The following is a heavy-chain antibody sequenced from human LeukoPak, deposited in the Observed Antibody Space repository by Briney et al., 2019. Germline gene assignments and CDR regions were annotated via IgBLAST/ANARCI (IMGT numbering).Heavy chain of an antibody. CDR2: IYYIGTT. J-gene: IGHJ3*02. Sequence: SETLSLTCTVTGGSIGTYYLSWIRQPPGKGLEWIGYIYYIGTTNYKPSLKSRVTMSVDTSKNQFSLKLSSVTAADTAVYYCARPGVDAFDIWGPGTMVTVSS. D-gene: IGHD2-8*01. CDR3: ARPGVDAFDI. CDR1: GGSIGTYY. V-gene: IGHV4-59*01.